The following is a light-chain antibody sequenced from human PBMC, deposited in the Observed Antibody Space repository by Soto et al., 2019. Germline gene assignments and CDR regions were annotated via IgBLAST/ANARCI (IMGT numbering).Light chain of an antibody. V-gene: IGKV3-11*01. CDR1: QSISRN. Sequence: EIVLTQSPGTLSLSPGERATLSCRASQSISRNLAWYQQKPGQAPRLLIYDASNRATGIPARFSGSGSGTDFTLTISSLEPEDFAVYYCQQRSNWPLTFGGGTKVDIK. CDR3: QQRSNWPLT. J-gene: IGKJ4*01. CDR2: DAS.